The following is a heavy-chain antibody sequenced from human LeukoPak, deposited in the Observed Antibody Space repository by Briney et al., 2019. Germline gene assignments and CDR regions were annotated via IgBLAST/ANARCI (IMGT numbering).Heavy chain of an antibody. Sequence: GGSLRLSCATSGFTFSSYSMNWARQAPGKGLEWVSYISSSSSTIYYADSVKGRFTISRDNAKNSLFLQMDSLSDEDTAVYYCARDITVVRGLIGYYYGMDVWGQGTTVTVSS. CDR1: GFTFSSYS. J-gene: IGHJ6*02. V-gene: IGHV3-48*02. CDR3: ARDITVVRGLIGYYYGMDV. D-gene: IGHD3-10*01. CDR2: ISSSSSTI.